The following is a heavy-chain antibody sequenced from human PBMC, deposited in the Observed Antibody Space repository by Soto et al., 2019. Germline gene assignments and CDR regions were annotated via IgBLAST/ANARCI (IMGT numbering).Heavy chain of an antibody. CDR3: AREHYGDQDFDY. V-gene: IGHV3-30-3*01. CDR2: ISYDGSNK. Sequence: QVPLVESGGGVVQPGRSLRLSCAASGFTFSSYAMHWVRQAPGKGLEWVAVISYDGSNKYYADSVKGRFTISRDNSKNTLYLQMNSLRAEDTAVYYCAREHYGDQDFDYWGQGTLVTVSS. D-gene: IGHD4-17*01. CDR1: GFTFSSYA. J-gene: IGHJ4*02.